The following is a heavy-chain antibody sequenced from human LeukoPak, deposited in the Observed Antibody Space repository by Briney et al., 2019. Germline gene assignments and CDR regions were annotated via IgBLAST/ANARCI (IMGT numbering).Heavy chain of an antibody. CDR2: VIPIFGTA. D-gene: IGHD3-22*01. Sequence: ASVKVSCKASGYTFTSYYMHWVRQAPGQGLEWMGGVIPIFGTANYAQKFQGRVTITTDESTSTAYMELSSLRSEDTAVYYCASNYYDSSGYYPHFDYWGQGTLVTVSS. CDR3: ASNYYDSSGYYPHFDY. J-gene: IGHJ4*02. CDR1: GYTFTSYY. V-gene: IGHV1-69*05.